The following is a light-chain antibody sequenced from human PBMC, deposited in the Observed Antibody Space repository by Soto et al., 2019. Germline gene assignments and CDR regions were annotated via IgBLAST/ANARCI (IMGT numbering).Light chain of an antibody. CDR1: QTINNL. Sequence: DIQMTQSPSTLSASVGDRVSITCRASQTINNLMAWYQQKPGQAPKLLIYKASNLETGVPSRFSGSGSGTDFTFTISSLQPEDVATYYCQKCDYLPIFGPGTTVDFK. V-gene: IGKV1-5*03. CDR2: KAS. J-gene: IGKJ3*01. CDR3: QKCDYLPI.